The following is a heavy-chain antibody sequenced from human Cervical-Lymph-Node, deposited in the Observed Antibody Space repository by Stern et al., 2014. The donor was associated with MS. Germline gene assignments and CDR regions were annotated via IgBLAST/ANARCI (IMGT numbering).Heavy chain of an antibody. D-gene: IGHD6-13*01. Sequence: QMQPVQSGAEVTKPGSSVKVSCKASEGTFSKFPRSWVRQAPGQGLEWMGGILPVFGTPTYAQEFRGRVTITADVSTSTVYMELSSLRSDDTAVYYCALSSETSDRWYSLGYDLWGQGTLVTVSS. V-gene: IGHV1-69*01. CDR1: EGTFSKFP. CDR3: ALSSETSDRWYSLGYDL. J-gene: IGHJ5*02. CDR2: ILPVFGTP.